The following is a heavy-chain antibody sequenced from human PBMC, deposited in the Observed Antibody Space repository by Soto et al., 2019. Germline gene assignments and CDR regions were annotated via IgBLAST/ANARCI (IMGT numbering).Heavy chain of an antibody. D-gene: IGHD3-3*01. Sequence: VGSLRLSCAASGFTFSSYEMNWVRQAPGKGLEWVSYISSSGSTIYYADSVKGRFTISRDNAKNSLYLQMNSLRAEDMAVYYCARVGTYYDFWSGYSHYYYYGMDVWGQGTTVTVSS. CDR3: ARVGTYYDFWSGYSHYYYYGMDV. V-gene: IGHV3-48*03. CDR2: ISSSGSTI. CDR1: GFTFSSYE. J-gene: IGHJ6*02.